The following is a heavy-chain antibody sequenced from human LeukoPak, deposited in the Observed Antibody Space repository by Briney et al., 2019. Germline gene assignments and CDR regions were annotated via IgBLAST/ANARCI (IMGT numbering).Heavy chain of an antibody. CDR3: ARDGTHYYYGSGSYPDY. CDR1: GFTFSSYG. J-gene: IGHJ4*02. V-gene: IGHV3-33*01. Sequence: GGSLRLSCAASGFTFSSYGMHWVRQAPGKGLEWVAVIGYDGSNKYYADSVKGRFTISRDNSKNTLYLQMDSLRAEDTAVYYCARDGTHYYYGSGSYPDYWGQGTLVTVSS. CDR2: IGYDGSNK. D-gene: IGHD3-10*01.